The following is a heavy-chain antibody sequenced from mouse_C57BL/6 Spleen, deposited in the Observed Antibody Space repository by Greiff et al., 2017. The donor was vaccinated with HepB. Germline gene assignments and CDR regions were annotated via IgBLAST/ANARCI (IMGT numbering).Heavy chain of an antibody. V-gene: IGHV5-4*01. CDR1: GFTFSSYA. Sequence: EVQRVESGGGLVKPGGSLKLSCAASGFTFSSYAMSWVRQTPEKRLEWVATISDGGSYTYYPDNVKGRFTISRDNAKNNLYLQMSHLKSEDTAMYYCARIYYYGSSYPRFDYWGQGTTLTVSS. CDR2: ISDGGSYT. J-gene: IGHJ2*01. CDR3: ARIYYYGSSYPRFDY. D-gene: IGHD1-1*01.